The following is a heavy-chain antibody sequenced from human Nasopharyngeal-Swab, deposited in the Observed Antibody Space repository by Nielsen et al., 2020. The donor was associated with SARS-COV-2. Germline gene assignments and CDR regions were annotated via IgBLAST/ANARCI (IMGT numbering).Heavy chain of an antibody. CDR3: VRDLGPLTIFAMDL. D-gene: IGHD2-21*01. J-gene: IGHJ6*02. CDR1: GLPFTSYW. CDR2: IKYDGREI. Sequence: GGSLRLSCVASGLPFTSYWMTWVRQAPGKGLEWVATIKYDGREIYYLDSVEGRFTISRDNPTDSLLLQMNSLRVEDTAVYYCVRDLGPLTIFAMDLWGQGTTIVVSS. V-gene: IGHV3-7*01.